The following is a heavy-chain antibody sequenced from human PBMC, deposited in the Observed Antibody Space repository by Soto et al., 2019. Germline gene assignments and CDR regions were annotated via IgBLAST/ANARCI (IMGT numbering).Heavy chain of an antibody. V-gene: IGHV4-59*02. J-gene: IGHJ4*02. CDR2: TYHRGST. CDR3: ARIGGYHGPLDY. CDR1: GVSVSSYF. Sequence: SETLSLTCSVSGVSVSSYFWTWIRQPPGRGLEWIGYTYHRGSTNYSPSLKSRVAIALDTSENQFSLKVSSVTAADTAVYYCARIGGYHGPLDYWGQGTPVTVSS. D-gene: IGHD3-16*02.